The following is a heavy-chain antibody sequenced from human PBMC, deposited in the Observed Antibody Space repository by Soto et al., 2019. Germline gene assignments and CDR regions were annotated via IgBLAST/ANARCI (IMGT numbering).Heavy chain of an antibody. CDR2: IYYSGST. CDR1: GGSISSGGYY. V-gene: IGHV4-61*08. J-gene: IGHJ4*02. CDR3: AGAGRFNYYDTSGYYFDY. Sequence: SETLSLTCTVSGGSISSGGYYWSWIRQPPGKGLEWIGYIYYSGSTNYNPSLKSRVTISVDTSKNQFSLKLSSVTAADTAVYYCAGAGRFNYYDTSGYYFDYWGQGTLVTVSS. D-gene: IGHD3-22*01.